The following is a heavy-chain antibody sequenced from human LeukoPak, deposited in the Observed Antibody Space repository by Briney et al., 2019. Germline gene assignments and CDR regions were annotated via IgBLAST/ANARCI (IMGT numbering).Heavy chain of an antibody. CDR3: TGDVYQH. J-gene: IGHJ1*01. CDR2: IYSGGST. Sequence: SGGSLRLSCAASGLTVNSKYMSWVRQAPGKGLEWVSIIYSGGSTNYADSVKGRFTISRDNSKNTVYLQMNSLRAEDTAVYYCTGDVYQHWGQGTLVTVSS. D-gene: IGHD1-14*01. V-gene: IGHV3-53*01. CDR1: GLTVNSKY.